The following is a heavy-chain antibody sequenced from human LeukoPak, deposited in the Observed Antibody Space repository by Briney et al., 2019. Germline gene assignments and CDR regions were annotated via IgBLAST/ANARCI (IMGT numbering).Heavy chain of an antibody. Sequence: SETLSLTCTVSGGSISSYYWSWIRQPPGKGLEWIGYIYYSGSTNYNPSLKSRVTISVDTSKNQFSLKLSSVTAADTAVYYCARLADSSSWYSWFGYWGQGTLVTVSS. D-gene: IGHD6-13*01. CDR3: ARLADSSSWYSWFGY. CDR1: GGSISSYY. CDR2: IYYSGST. V-gene: IGHV4-59*08. J-gene: IGHJ4*02.